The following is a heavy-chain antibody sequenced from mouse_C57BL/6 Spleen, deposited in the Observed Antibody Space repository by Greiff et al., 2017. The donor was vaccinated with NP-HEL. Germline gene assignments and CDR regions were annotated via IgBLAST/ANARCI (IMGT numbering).Heavy chain of an antibody. Sequence: QVQLKESGPGLVQPSQSLSITCTVSGFSLTSYGVHWVRQSPGKGLEWLGVIWSGGSTDYNAAFISRLSISKDNSKSQVFFKMNSLQADDTAIYYCARNYCGSRLYRGYAMDYWGQGTSVTVSS. V-gene: IGHV2-2*01. J-gene: IGHJ4*01. CDR1: GFSLTSYG. D-gene: IGHD1-1*01. CDR3: ARNYCGSRLYRGYAMDY. CDR2: IWSGGST.